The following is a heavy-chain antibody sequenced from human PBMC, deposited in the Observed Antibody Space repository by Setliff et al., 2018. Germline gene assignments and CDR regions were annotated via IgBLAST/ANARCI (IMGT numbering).Heavy chain of an antibody. CDR1: GGSFSGNY. V-gene: IGHV4-34*01. D-gene: IGHD3-22*01. CDR2: INHSGST. J-gene: IGHJ3*02. CDR3: ASGRGISMIVVVTHDAFDI. Sequence: SETLSLTCAVYGGSFSGNYWSWIRQPPGKGLEWIGEINHSGSTNHNPSLKSRVTISVDTSKNQFSLKLSSVTAADTAVYYCASGRGISMIVVVTHDAFDIWGQGTMVTVSS.